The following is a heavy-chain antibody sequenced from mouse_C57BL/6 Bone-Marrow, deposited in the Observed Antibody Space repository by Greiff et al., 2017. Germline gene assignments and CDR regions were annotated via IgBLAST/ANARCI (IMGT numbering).Heavy chain of an antibody. Sequence: EVQLVESGGGLVQPGGSMKLSCVASGFSFSNYWMNWVRQSPEKGLEWVAQIRLKSDNYETHYAESVKGRFTISRDDSKSSVYLQMNNLRAEDTGIYYGTGTTTVVAPRYFDVWGTGTTVTVSS. CDR1: GFSFSNYW. CDR2: IRLKSDNYET. V-gene: IGHV6-3*01. J-gene: IGHJ1*03. D-gene: IGHD1-1*01. CDR3: TGTTTVVAPRYFDV.